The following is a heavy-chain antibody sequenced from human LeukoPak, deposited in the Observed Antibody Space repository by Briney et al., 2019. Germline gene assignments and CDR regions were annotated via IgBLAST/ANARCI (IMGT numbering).Heavy chain of an antibody. Sequence: GASVKVSCKASGYTFTGYYMHWVRQAPGQGLEWMGWINPNSGGTNYAQKFQGRVTMTRDTSISTAYMELSRLRSDDTAVYYCAREKGYSGVIIPYDYWGQGTLVTVSS. CDR3: AREKGYSGVIIPYDY. J-gene: IGHJ4*02. V-gene: IGHV1-2*02. CDR2: INPNSGGT. D-gene: IGHD6-13*01. CDR1: GYTFTGYY.